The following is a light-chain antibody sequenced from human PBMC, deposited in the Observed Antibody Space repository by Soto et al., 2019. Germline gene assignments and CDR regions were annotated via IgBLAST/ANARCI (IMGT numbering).Light chain of an antibody. CDR1: QSVSSN. CDR3: QHYNNWPPWT. J-gene: IGKJ1*01. CDR2: GAS. V-gene: IGKV3-15*01. Sequence: EIVMTPSPVTLSVSPGERATLSCRASQSVSSNLAWYQQKPGQAPRLLIYGASTRATGIPARFSGSGSGTDFTLTISSLQSEDFAVYYCQHYNNWPPWTFGQGTKVEIK.